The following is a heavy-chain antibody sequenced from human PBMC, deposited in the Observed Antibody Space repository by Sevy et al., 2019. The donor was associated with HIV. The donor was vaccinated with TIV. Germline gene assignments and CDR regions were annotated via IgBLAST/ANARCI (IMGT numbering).Heavy chain of an antibody. CDR1: GNSFTVYY. J-gene: IGHJ3*01. Sequence: ASVKVSCKASGNSFTVYYFHWVRQAPGQGLEWMGCINPNSGDTHYAQRFQGRVTMTTDASINAAYMELSRLTSDDTAVYYCARSITIFGVAPVGVWGQGTMVTVSS. V-gene: IGHV1-2*02. D-gene: IGHD3-3*01. CDR3: ARSITIFGVAPVGV. CDR2: INPNSGDT.